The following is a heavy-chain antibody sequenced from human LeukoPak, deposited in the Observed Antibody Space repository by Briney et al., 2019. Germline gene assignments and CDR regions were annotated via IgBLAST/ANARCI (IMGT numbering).Heavy chain of an antibody. CDR1: GFTFSSYS. CDR3: VKVTAAGFVDH. CDR2: ISSSSSYI. V-gene: IGHV3-21*04. J-gene: IGHJ4*02. Sequence: PGGSLRLSCAASGFTFSSYSMNWVRQAPGKGLEWVSSISSSSSYIYYADSVKGRFTISRDNAKKSLYLQMNSLGAEDTALYYCVKVTAAGFVDHWGQGTLVTVSS. D-gene: IGHD6-13*01.